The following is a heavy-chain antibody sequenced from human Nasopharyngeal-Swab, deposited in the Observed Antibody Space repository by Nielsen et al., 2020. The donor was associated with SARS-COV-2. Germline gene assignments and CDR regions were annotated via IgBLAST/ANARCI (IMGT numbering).Heavy chain of an antibody. Sequence: GSLRLSCTVSGGSISRYYWSWIRQPPGKGQEWIGYIYYSGSTKYNPSLKSRVTISIDTSKNQFSLKLSSVTAADTAVYYCARDRTGYGSLNYFDYWGQGTLVTVSS. V-gene: IGHV4-59*13. J-gene: IGHJ4*02. CDR2: IYYSGST. CDR1: GGSISRYY. CDR3: ARDRTGYGSLNYFDY. D-gene: IGHD3-10*01.